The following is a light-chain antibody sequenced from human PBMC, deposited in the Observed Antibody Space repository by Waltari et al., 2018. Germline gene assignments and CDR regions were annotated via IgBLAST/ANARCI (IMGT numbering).Light chain of an antibody. J-gene: IGLJ2*01. CDR2: QDN. V-gene: IGLV3-1*01. Sequence: SYEVTQSPSVSVSPGQAASITCSGDKLGEKYVSWYQQKPGQSPVLVLYQDNRRPSGIPARFSGSNSNSGNTATLSISGTQAMDEADYHCQAWDGSTLIFGGGTKLPVL. CDR1: KLGEKY. CDR3: QAWDGSTLI.